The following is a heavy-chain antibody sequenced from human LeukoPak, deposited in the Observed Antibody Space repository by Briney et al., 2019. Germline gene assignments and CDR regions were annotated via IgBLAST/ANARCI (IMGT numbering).Heavy chain of an antibody. Sequence: PGRSLRLSCAASGFTFSSYAMDWVRQAPGKGLEWVAVISSDGSNKYYADSVKGRFTISRDSSNNTLYLQMNSLRVDDTAVYYCARDQTPGGGKGFDYWGRGTLVTVSS. CDR1: GFTFSSYA. V-gene: IGHV3-30-3*01. CDR2: ISSDGSNK. CDR3: ARDQTPGGGKGFDY. D-gene: IGHD1-26*01. J-gene: IGHJ4*02.